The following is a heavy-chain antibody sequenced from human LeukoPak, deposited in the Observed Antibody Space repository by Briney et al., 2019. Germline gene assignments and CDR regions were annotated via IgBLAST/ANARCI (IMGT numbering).Heavy chain of an antibody. CDR2: IKVDGSET. J-gene: IGHJ4*02. CDR1: GFTFSNYW. Sequence: GGSLRLSCAASGFTFSNYWMSWVRQVPGKGLAWLANIKVDGSETYYVDSLKGRFTISRDNAKNSLYLQMNSLRAEDTGVYYCARDGGWGLYFDYWGQGTLVTVSS. V-gene: IGHV3-7*01. CDR3: ARDGGWGLYFDY. D-gene: IGHD6-19*01.